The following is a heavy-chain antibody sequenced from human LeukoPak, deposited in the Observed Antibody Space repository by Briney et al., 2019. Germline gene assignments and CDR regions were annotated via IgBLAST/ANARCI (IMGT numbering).Heavy chain of an antibody. CDR3: AREGAYYYDFYYYYGMDV. V-gene: IGHV3-21*01. Sequence: GGSLRLSCAASGFTFSSYSMNWVRQAPGKGLEWVSSISIMSIYIYYADSVKGRFTISRDNAKNSLYLQMNSLRAEDTAVYYCAREGAYYYDFYYYYGMDVWGQGTTVTGSS. CDR2: ISIMSIYI. J-gene: IGHJ6*02. CDR1: GFTFSSYS. D-gene: IGHD3-22*01.